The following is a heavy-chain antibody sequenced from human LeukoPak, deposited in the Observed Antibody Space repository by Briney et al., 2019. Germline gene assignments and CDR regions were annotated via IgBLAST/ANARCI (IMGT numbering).Heavy chain of an antibody. CDR2: ISSSGSTI. J-gene: IGHJ5*02. CDR3: ARGPLHVVVPAATWFDP. V-gene: IGHV3-48*03. Sequence: GGSLRLSCAASGFTFSTYEMNWVRQAPGKGLEWVSYISSSGSTIYYADSVKGRFTISRDNAKNSLYLQMNSLRAEDTAVYYCARGPLHVVVPAATWFDPWGQGILVTLSS. CDR1: GFTFSTYE. D-gene: IGHD2-2*01.